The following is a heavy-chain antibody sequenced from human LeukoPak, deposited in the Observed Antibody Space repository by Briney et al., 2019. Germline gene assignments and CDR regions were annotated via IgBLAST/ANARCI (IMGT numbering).Heavy chain of an antibody. CDR2: IIPILGIA. V-gene: IGHV1-69*04. CDR1: GGTFSSYA. Sequence: SVKVSCKASGGTFSSYAISWVRQAPGQGLEWMGRIIPILGIANYAQKFQGRVTITADKSTSTAYMELSSLRSEDTAVCYCARGRDGYNHNYYYYGMDVWGQGTTVTVSS. CDR3: ARGRDGYNHNYYYYGMDV. D-gene: IGHD5-24*01. J-gene: IGHJ6*02.